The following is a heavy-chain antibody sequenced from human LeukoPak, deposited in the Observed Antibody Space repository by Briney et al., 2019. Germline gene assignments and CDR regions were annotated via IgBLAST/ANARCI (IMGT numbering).Heavy chain of an antibody. D-gene: IGHD2-2*01. CDR2: MNPNSGNT. CDR1: GYTFTSYD. J-gene: IGHJ4*02. V-gene: IGHV1-8*03. Sequence: ASVKVSCKASGYTFTSYDINWVRQATGQGLEWMGWMNPNSGNTGYAQKFQGRVTITRNTSISTAYMELSSLRSGDTAVYYCARSRSSTSNFDYWGQGTLVTVSS. CDR3: ARSRSSTSNFDY.